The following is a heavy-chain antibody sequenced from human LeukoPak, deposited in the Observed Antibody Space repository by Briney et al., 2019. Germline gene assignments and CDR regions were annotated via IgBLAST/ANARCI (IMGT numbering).Heavy chain of an antibody. V-gene: IGHV1-69*05. CDR1: GGTFSSYA. CDR3: ARGPYSSGWYGVYYYYYMDV. J-gene: IGHJ6*03. CDR2: IIPIFGTA. Sequence: SVKVSCKASGGTFSSYAISWVRQAPGQGLEWMGGIIPIFGTANYAQKFQGRVTITTDESTSTAYMELSSLRSEDTAVYYCARGPYSSGWYGVYYYYYMDVWGKGTTVTVSS. D-gene: IGHD6-19*01.